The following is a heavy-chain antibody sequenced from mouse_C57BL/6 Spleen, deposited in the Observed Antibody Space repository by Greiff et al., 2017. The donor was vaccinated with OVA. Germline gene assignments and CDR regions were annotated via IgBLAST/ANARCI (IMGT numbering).Heavy chain of an antibody. CDR1: GFTFSDAW. Sequence: EVQGVESGGGLVQPGGSMKLSCAASGFTFSDAWMDWVRQSPEKGLEWVAEIRNKANNHATYYAESVKGRFTISRDDSKSSVYLQMNSLRAEDTGIYYCVYYGNYGYFDYWGQGTTLTVSS. CDR3: VYYGNYGYFDY. V-gene: IGHV6-6*01. D-gene: IGHD2-1*01. J-gene: IGHJ2*01. CDR2: IRNKANNHAT.